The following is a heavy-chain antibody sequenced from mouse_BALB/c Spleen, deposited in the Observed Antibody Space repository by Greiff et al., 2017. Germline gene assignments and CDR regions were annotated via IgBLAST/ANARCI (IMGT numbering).Heavy chain of an antibody. V-gene: IGHV2-2*02. J-gene: IGHJ3*01. CDR3: ASPYGYDAFAY. Sequence: VQVVESGPGLVQPSQSLSITCTVSGFSLTSYGVHWVRQSPGKGLEWLGVIWSGGSTDYNAAFISRLSISKDNSKSQVFFKMNSLQANDTAIYYCASPYGYDAFAYWGQGTLVTVSA. CDR2: IWSGGST. D-gene: IGHD2-2*01. CDR1: GFSLTSYG.